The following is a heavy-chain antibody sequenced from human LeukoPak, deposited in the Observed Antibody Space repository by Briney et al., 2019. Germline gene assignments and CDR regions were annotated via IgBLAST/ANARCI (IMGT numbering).Heavy chain of an antibody. Sequence: GGSLRLSCAASGFTVSSNYMSWVRQAPGKGLEWVSVIYSGGSTYYADSVKGRFTISRDNSKNTLYLQMNSLRAEDTAVYYCTRHYRPYYGGNLSFDYWGQGTLVTVSS. CDR1: GFTVSSNY. V-gene: IGHV3-53*01. J-gene: IGHJ4*02. CDR3: TRHYRPYYGGNLSFDY. CDR2: IYSGGST. D-gene: IGHD4-23*01.